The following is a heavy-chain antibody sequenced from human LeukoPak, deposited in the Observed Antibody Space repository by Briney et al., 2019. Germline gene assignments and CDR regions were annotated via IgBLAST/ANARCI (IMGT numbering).Heavy chain of an antibody. CDR3: KSGGAAPGSFDN. D-gene: IGHD4-23*01. Sequence: GESLRLSCAASGFTFSSYAMSWVRQVPGKGLEWVSSISGHTRDTYYADSVKGRFTVSRDNAKNSLYLQLNSLRVEDTAVYYCKSGGAAPGSFDNWGQGTLVTVSP. CDR1: GFTFSSYA. V-gene: IGHV3-21*06. CDR2: ISGHTRDT. J-gene: IGHJ4*02.